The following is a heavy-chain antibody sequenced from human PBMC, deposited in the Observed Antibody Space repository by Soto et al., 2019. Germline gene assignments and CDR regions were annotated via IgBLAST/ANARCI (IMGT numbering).Heavy chain of an antibody. Sequence: QITLKESGPTLVKPTQTLTLTCTFSGFSLSTRGVAVGWFRQPPGKALEWLALIYWDEDKWYSPSLKSRLTITDDTSKNQVVLTMTHIDPVDTATYYCAHRPRGYAYYFDYWGQGTLVTVSS. D-gene: IGHD5-12*01. CDR3: AHRPRGYAYYFDY. CDR2: IYWDEDK. V-gene: IGHV2-5*02. CDR1: GFSLSTRGVA. J-gene: IGHJ4*02.